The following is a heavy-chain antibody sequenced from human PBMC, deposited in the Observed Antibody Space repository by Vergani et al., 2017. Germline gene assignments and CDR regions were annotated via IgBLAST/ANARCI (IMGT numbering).Heavy chain of an antibody. Sequence: EVQLLESGGGLVQPGGSLRLSCAASGFTFDNYAMSWVRQAAGKGLEWVSGISETGERTYYVDSVKGRFTISRDNSKNTLYLQMNSLRAEDTAVYYCAKAASAYRNTDFDYWGQGTLVTVSS. D-gene: IGHD3-3*01. J-gene: IGHJ4*02. V-gene: IGHV3-23*01. CDR2: ISETGERT. CDR3: AKAASAYRNTDFDY. CDR1: GFTFDNYA.